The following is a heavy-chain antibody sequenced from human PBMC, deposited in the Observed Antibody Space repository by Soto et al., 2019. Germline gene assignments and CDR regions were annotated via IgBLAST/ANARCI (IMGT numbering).Heavy chain of an antibody. Sequence: PGGSLRLSCAASGFTFSSYAMSWVRQAPGKGLEWVSAISGSGGSTYYADSVKGRFTISRDNSKNSLYLQMNSLRAEDTAVYYCARSPMTTVTTKDYWGQGTLVTVSS. J-gene: IGHJ4*02. D-gene: IGHD4-17*01. CDR2: ISGSGGST. V-gene: IGHV3-23*01. CDR1: GFTFSSYA. CDR3: ARSPMTTVTTKDY.